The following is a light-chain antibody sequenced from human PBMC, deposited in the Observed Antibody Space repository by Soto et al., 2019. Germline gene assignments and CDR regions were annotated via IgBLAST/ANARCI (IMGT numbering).Light chain of an antibody. CDR1: QSISPW. CDR3: QQYKTYPRT. V-gene: IGKV1-5*03. Sequence: DIQMTQSPSTLSASVGDRVTITCRASQSISPWLAWYQQKPGKAPKILIYKASILESGVPSRFSGSGSGTEFTLTISSLQPDDFATYYCQQYKTYPRTFGQGTKLEI. CDR2: KAS. J-gene: IGKJ2*01.